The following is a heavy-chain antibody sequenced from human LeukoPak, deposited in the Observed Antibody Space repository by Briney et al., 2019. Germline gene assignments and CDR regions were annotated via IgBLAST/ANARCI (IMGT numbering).Heavy chain of an antibody. J-gene: IGHJ5*02. CDR1: GGSISSSSYY. CDR3: ARVGSIAARRHGWFDP. Sequence: SETLSPTCTVSGGSISSSSYYWGWIRQPPGKGLEWIGSIYYSGSTYYNPSLKSRVTISVDTSKNQFSLKLSSVTAADTAVYYCARVGSIAARRHGWFDPWGQGTLVTVSS. CDR2: IYYSGST. V-gene: IGHV4-39*07. D-gene: IGHD6-6*01.